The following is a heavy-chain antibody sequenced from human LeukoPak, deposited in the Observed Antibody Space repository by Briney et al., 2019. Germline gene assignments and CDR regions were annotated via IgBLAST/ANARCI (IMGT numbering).Heavy chain of an antibody. D-gene: IGHD6-19*01. Sequence: GSLRLSCAASGFTFSSYAMSWVRQAPGKGLEWVSAIRGSGDSTYYADSVKGRFTISRDNSKNTLYLQMSSLRAEDTAVYYCASPSSGQSFDIWGQGTMVTVSS. V-gene: IGHV3-23*01. CDR2: IRGSGDST. CDR3: ASPSSGQSFDI. J-gene: IGHJ3*02. CDR1: GFTFSSYA.